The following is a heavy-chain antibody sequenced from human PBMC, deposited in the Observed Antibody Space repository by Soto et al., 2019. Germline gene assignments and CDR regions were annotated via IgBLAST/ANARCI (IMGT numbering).Heavy chain of an antibody. D-gene: IGHD1-26*01. V-gene: IGHV4-31*03. CDR1: GGSISSGGYY. CDR2: IYYSGST. J-gene: IGHJ6*02. Sequence: PSETLSLTCTVSGGSISSGGYYWSWIRQHPGKGLEWIGYIYYSGSTYYDLSLKSRVTISVDTSKNQFSLKLSSVTAADTAVYYCASGTEVSPSWDVWGQGTTVTVSS. CDR3: ASGTEVSPSWDV.